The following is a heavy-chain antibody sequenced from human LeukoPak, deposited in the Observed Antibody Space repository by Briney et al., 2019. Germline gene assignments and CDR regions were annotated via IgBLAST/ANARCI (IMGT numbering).Heavy chain of an antibody. Sequence: GGSLRLSCAASGFAFGSCWMSWVRQAPGKGLEWVANIKQDGSEKHYVDSVKGRFTISRDNAKNSLYLQMNSLRAEDTAVYYCARGSGWYPDYWGQGTLVTASS. D-gene: IGHD6-19*01. CDR3: ARGSGWYPDY. J-gene: IGHJ4*02. CDR1: GFAFGSCW. V-gene: IGHV3-7*04. CDR2: IKQDGSEK.